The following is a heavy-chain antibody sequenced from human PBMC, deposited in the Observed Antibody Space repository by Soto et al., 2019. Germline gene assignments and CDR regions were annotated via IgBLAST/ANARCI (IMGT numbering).Heavy chain of an antibody. D-gene: IGHD2-15*01. Sequence: KPSETLSLTCAVYGGSFSGYYWSWIRQPPGKGLEWIGEINHSGSTNYNPSLKSRVTISVDTSKNQFSLKPSSVTAADTAVYYCARGPRRLPVYYYYGMDVWGQGTTVAVSS. V-gene: IGHV4-34*01. CDR1: GGSFSGYY. CDR2: INHSGST. CDR3: ARGPRRLPVYYYYGMDV. J-gene: IGHJ6*02.